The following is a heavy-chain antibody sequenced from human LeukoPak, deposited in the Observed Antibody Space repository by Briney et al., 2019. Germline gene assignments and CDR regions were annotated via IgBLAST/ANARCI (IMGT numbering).Heavy chain of an antibody. CDR2: IYTSGST. CDR3: ARAPKYCSGGSCYVGGSSWFDP. V-gene: IGHV4-39*07. CDR1: GGSISSSSYY. Sequence: SETLSLTCTVSGGSISSSSYYWGWIRQPPGKGLEWIGRIYTSGSTNYNPSLKSRVTISVDTSKNQFSLKLSSVTAADTAVYYCARAPKYCSGGSCYVGGSSWFDPWGQGTLVTVSS. D-gene: IGHD2-15*01. J-gene: IGHJ5*02.